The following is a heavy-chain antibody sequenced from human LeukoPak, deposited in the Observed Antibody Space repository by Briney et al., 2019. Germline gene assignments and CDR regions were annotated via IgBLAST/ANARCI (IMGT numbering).Heavy chain of an antibody. CDR3: TREGVYSPDGSGYHRDAFDI. D-gene: IGHD3-22*01. CDR1: GNNFNSYV. Sequence: VASVKVSCKASGNNFNSYVITWVRQAPGQGLEWVGRIIPILDVANSAQKFRGRVTITADKSTNTAHMELSSLTSEDTAVYYCTREGVYSPDGSGYHRDAFDIWGHGTLVIVSS. J-gene: IGHJ3*02. V-gene: IGHV1-69*04. CDR2: IIPILDVA.